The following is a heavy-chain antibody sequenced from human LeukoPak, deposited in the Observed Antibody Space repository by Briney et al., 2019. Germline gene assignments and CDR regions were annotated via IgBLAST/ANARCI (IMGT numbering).Heavy chain of an antibody. Sequence: SETLSLTCTVSSGSITRHYWPWLRQPPGKGLEGFGYIHYGGSNNFNTPLKSRVSISVDTSKTQFSLNMCSVTPADTALYYCARDSVDESSGYYPSGAVDLWGQGTVVTVSS. D-gene: IGHD3-22*01. CDR3: ARDSVDESSGYYPSGAVDL. V-gene: IGHV4-59*11. CDR1: SGSITRHY. J-gene: IGHJ3*01. CDR2: IHYGGSN.